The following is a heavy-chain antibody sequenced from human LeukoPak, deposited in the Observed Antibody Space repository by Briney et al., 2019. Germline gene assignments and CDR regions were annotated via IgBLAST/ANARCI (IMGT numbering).Heavy chain of an antibody. CDR3: ARGKKARTYYYDSSGYTLDY. CDR2: INHIGST. CDR1: GGSFSGYY. J-gene: IGHJ4*02. Sequence: PSETLSLTCAVYGGSFSGYYWSWIRQPPGKGLEWIGEINHIGSTNYNPSLKSRVTISVDTSKNQFSLKLSSVTAADTAVYYCARGKKARTYYYDSSGYTLDYWGQGTLVTVSS. D-gene: IGHD3-22*01. V-gene: IGHV4-34*01.